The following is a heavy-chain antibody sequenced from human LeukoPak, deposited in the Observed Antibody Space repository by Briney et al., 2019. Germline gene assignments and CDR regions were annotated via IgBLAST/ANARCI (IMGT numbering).Heavy chain of an antibody. CDR3: ARDRCSGGSCYPLFDY. V-gene: IGHV1-2*02. J-gene: IGHJ4*02. CDR2: INPNSGGT. Sequence: GASVTVSCKASGYTFTGYYMHWVRQAPGQGLEWMGWINPNSGGTNYAQKFQGRVTMTRDTSISTAYMELSRLRSDDTAVYYCARDRCSGGSCYPLFDYWGQGTLVTVSS. D-gene: IGHD2-15*01. CDR1: GYTFTGYY.